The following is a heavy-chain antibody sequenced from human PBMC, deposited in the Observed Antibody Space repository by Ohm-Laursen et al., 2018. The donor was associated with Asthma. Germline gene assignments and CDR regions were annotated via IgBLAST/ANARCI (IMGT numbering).Heavy chain of an antibody. J-gene: IGHJ3*02. V-gene: IGHV4-30-2*05. CDR2: IYHSGST. Sequence: TLSLTCAVSGGSISSGGYSWSWIRQPPGKGLEWIGYIYHSGSTYYNPSLKSRVALSIDTSTSQFSLKLSSVTAADTAVYYCAREMTVETRAFDIWGQGRMVTVSS. CDR3: AREMTVETRAFDI. CDR1: GGSISSGGYS. D-gene: IGHD4-23*01.